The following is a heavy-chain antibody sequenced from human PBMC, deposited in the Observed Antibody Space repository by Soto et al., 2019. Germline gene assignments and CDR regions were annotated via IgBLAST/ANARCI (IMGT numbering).Heavy chain of an antibody. D-gene: IGHD3-9*01. V-gene: IGHV4-31*03. CDR2: IYYSGST. CDR1: GGSISSGGYY. Sequence: SETLSLTCTVSGGSISSGGYYWSWIRQHPGKGLEWIGYIYYSGSTYYNPSLKSRVTISVDTSKNQFSLKLSSVTAADTAVYYCARDYNILTGYYRPYYYYMDVWGKGTTVTVSS. J-gene: IGHJ6*03. CDR3: ARDYNILTGYYRPYYYYMDV.